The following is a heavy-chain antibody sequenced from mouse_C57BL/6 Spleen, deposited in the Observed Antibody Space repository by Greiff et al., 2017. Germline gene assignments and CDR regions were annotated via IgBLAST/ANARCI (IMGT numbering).Heavy chain of an antibody. CDR2: ISNGGGST. D-gene: IGHD3-2*02. V-gene: IGHV5-12*01. CDR3: AREAGVMDY. J-gene: IGHJ4*01. CDR1: GFTFSDYY. Sequence: EVQRVESGGGLVQPGGSLKLSCAASGFTFSDYYMYWVRQTPEKRLEWVAYISNGGGSTYYPDTVKGRFTISRDNAKNTLYLQMSRLKSEDTAMYYCAREAGVMDYWGQGTSVTVSS.